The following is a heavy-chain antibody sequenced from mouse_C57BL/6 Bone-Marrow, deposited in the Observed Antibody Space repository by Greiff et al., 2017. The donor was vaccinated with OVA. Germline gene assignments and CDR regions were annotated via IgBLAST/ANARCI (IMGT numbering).Heavy chain of an antibody. Sequence: VQRVESGGGLVKPGGSLKLSCAASGFTFSSYAMSWVRQTPEKRLEWVATISDGGSYTYYPDNVKGRFTISRDNAKNNLYLQMSHLKSEDTAMYYCTLTGSRDYAMDYWGQGTSVTVSS. D-gene: IGHD4-1*01. V-gene: IGHV5-4*01. J-gene: IGHJ4*01. CDR3: TLTGSRDYAMDY. CDR1: GFTFSSYA. CDR2: ISDGGSYT.